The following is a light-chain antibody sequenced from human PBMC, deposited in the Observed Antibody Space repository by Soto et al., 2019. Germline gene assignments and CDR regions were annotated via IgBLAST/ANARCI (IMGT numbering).Light chain of an antibody. Sequence: ETVMTQSPATLSVSPGERAALSCRGSQSISSSLAWYQQKPGQAPRLLIYGASTRATGIPARFSGSGSGTEFTLTISSLQSEDFAVYYCQQYNNWPPTFGGGTKVEIK. V-gene: IGKV3D-15*01. CDR1: QSISSS. J-gene: IGKJ4*01. CDR2: GAS. CDR3: QQYNNWPPT.